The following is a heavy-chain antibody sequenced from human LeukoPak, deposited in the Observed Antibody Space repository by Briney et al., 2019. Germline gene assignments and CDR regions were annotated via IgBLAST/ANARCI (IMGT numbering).Heavy chain of an antibody. Sequence: PGRSLRLSCAASGFTFSSYGMHWVRQAPGKGLEWVAVISYDGSNKYYADSVKGRFTISRDNSKNTLYLQMNSLRAEDTAVYYCAKGEQWLVRGSFDYWGQGTLVTVSS. CDR3: AKGEQWLVRGSFDY. D-gene: IGHD6-19*01. J-gene: IGHJ4*02. CDR2: ISYDGSNK. V-gene: IGHV3-30*18. CDR1: GFTFSSYG.